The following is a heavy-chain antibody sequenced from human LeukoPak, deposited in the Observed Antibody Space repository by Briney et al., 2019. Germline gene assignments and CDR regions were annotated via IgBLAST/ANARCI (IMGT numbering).Heavy chain of an antibody. V-gene: IGHV3-48*03. CDR1: GFTFRSYE. J-gene: IGHJ6*04. D-gene: IGHD6-19*01. Sequence: GGSLRLSCAAFGFTFRSYEMSWVRQAPGKGLEWVSYISSGSGDTSKYADSVKGRFTISRDNAKNSLYLQMNSLRAEDTAIYYCAKTEKGSTGWPPQDYYYFGLDVWGKGTTVVVSS. CDR3: AKTEKGSTGWPPQDYYYFGLDV. CDR2: ISSGSGDTS.